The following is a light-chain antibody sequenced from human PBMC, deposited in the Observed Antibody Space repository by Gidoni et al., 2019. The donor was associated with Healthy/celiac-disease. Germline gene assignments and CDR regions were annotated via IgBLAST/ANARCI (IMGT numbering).Light chain of an antibody. CDR3: QQYKNWPPWT. CDR2: GAS. J-gene: IGKJ1*01. Sequence: EIVLTESTATLSVSPGERATLSCRASQSVTSNLAWYQQKLGQPPRLLIYGASTRATGIPARFSGSGSGTEFTLTISRLQSEDFAVYYCQQYKNWPPWTFGQGTKVEIK. CDR1: QSVTSN. V-gene: IGKV3-15*01.